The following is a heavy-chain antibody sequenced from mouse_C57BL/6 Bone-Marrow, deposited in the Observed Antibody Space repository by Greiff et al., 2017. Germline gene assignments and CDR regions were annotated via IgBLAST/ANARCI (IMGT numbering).Heavy chain of an antibody. D-gene: IGHD2-3*01. Sequence: VQLQQPGAELVMPGASVKLSCKASGYTFTSYWMHWVKQRPGQGLEWIGEIDPSDSYTNYNQKFKGKSTLTVDKSSSTAYMQLSSLTSEDSAVYYCAISEDGYSPWFAYWGQGTLVTVSA. J-gene: IGHJ3*01. CDR1: GYTFTSYW. CDR3: AISEDGYSPWFAY. CDR2: IDPSDSYT. V-gene: IGHV1-69*01.